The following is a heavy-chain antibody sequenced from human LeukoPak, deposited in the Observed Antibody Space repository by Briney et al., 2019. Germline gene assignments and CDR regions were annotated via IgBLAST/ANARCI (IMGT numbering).Heavy chain of an antibody. D-gene: IGHD5-12*01. CDR3: ARVRYSGYDHFDY. V-gene: IGHV4-38-2*02. CDR1: GYSISSGYY. J-gene: IGHJ4*02. Sequence: SETLSLTCTVSGYSISSGYYWGWIRQPPGKGLQWIGSIYHSGSTYYNPSLKSRVTISVDTSKNQFSLKLSSVTAADTAVYYCARVRYSGYDHFDYWGQGTLVTVSS. CDR2: IYHSGST.